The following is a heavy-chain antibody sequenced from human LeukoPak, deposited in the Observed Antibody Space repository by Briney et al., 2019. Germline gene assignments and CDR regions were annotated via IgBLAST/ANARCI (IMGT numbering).Heavy chain of an antibody. CDR1: GFTFSSYW. D-gene: IGHD3-3*01. CDR2: IKQDGSEK. J-gene: IGHJ4*02. CDR3: ARVGDFWSGYYLEEFFDY. V-gene: IGHV3-7*01. Sequence: GGSLRLSCAASGFTFSSYWMSWVRQAPGKGLEWVANIKQDGSEKYYVASVKGRFTISRDNAKNSLYLQMNSLRAEDTAVYYCARVGDFWSGYYLEEFFDYWGQGTLVTVSS.